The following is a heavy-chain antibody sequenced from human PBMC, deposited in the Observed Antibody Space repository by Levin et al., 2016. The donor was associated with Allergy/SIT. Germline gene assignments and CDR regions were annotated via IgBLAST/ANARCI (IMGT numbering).Heavy chain of an antibody. CDR2: INHSGST. Sequence: WIRQPPGKGLEWIGEINHSGSTNYNPSLKSRVTISVDTSKNQFSLKLSSVTAADTAVYYCARGHIVVVPAARPEYYMDVWGKGTTVTVSS. V-gene: IGHV4-34*01. D-gene: IGHD2-2*01. J-gene: IGHJ6*03. CDR3: ARGHIVVVPAARPEYYMDV.